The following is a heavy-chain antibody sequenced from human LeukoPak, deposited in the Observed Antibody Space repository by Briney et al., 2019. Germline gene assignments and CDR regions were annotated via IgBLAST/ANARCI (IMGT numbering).Heavy chain of an antibody. CDR2: ISSSSSYI. CDR3: AREGDDFWSGYYFFHYYYYMDV. D-gene: IGHD3-3*01. V-gene: IGHV3-21*01. J-gene: IGHJ6*03. Sequence: GGSLRLSCAASGFTFSSYSMNWVRQAPGKGLEWVSSISSSSSYIYYADSVKGRFTISRDNAKNSLYLQMNSLRAEDTAVHYCAREGDDFWSGYYFFHYYYYMDVWGKGTTVTVSS. CDR1: GFTFSSYS.